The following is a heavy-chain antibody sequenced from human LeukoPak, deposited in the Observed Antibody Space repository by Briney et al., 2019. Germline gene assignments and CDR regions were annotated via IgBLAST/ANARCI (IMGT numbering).Heavy chain of an antibody. CDR3: ARGGFLGLYYGSGSSDY. CDR1: GYTFTSYA. Sequence: GASVKVSCKASGYTFTSYAMNWVRQAPGQGLEWMGWINTNTGNPTYAQGFTGRFVFSLDTSVSTAYLQISSLKAEDTAVYYCARGGFLGLYYGSGSSDYWGQGTLVTVSS. V-gene: IGHV7-4-1*02. J-gene: IGHJ4*02. D-gene: IGHD3-10*01. CDR2: INTNTGNP.